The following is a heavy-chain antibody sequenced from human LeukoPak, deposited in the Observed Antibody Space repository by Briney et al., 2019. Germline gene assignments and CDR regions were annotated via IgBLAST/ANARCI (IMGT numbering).Heavy chain of an antibody. D-gene: IGHD3-3*02. CDR1: GGSFTGYY. V-gene: IGHV4-34*01. CDR2: IDHSGST. Sequence: KPSETLSLTCAVYGGSFTGYYWSWIRQPPGKGLEWIGEIDHSGSTNYNPSLKSRVTISVDTSKNQFSLELSSVTAADTAVYYCASSNHFWSGYYLLGYWGQGTLVTVSS. CDR3: ASSNHFWSGYYLLGY. J-gene: IGHJ4*02.